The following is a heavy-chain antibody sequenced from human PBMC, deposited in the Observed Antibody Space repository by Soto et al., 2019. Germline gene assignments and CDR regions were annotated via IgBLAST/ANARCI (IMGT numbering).Heavy chain of an antibody. D-gene: IGHD6-19*01. CDR3: ARRAGWYAVHS. Sequence: QVQLQESGPGLVKPSGTLSLTCAVSGDSVSSPYYWCWVRQPPGKGLEWIGEVFHTGTTSYNPSPRSRVTISVDKSIKQFSLDLSSVTAADTAVYYCARRAGWYAVHSWGPGTLVIVSS. CDR2: VFHTGTT. CDR1: GDSVSSPYY. J-gene: IGHJ4*02. V-gene: IGHV4-4*02.